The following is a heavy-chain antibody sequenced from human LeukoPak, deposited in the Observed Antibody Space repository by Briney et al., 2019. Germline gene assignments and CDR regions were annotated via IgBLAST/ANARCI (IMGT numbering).Heavy chain of an antibody. J-gene: IGHJ6*02. V-gene: IGHV4-39*07. D-gene: IGHD1-26*01. CDR1: GGSIISSSYY. CDR3: ARQKWEQQGRDYYFNGLDV. Sequence: SETLSLTCAVSGGSIISSSYYWGWIRQPPGKGLEWIGTIHHSASTYYNPSLKSRVTMSVDRSKNQFSLKLSSVTAADTAVYYCARQKWEQQGRDYYFNGLDVWGPGTTVTVSS. CDR2: IHHSAST.